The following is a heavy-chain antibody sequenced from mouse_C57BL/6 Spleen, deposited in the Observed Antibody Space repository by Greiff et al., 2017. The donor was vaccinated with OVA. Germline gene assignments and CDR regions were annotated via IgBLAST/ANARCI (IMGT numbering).Heavy chain of an antibody. J-gene: IGHJ2*01. Sequence: QVQLQQSGAELARPGASVKMSCKASGYTFTSYTMHWVKQRPGQGLEWIGYINPSSGYTKYNQKFKDKATLTADKSSSTAYMQLSSLTSEDSAVYYCARSDITTVPFDYWGQGTTLTVSS. CDR1: GYTFTSYT. D-gene: IGHD1-1*01. CDR2: INPSSGYT. CDR3: ARSDITTVPFDY. V-gene: IGHV1-4*01.